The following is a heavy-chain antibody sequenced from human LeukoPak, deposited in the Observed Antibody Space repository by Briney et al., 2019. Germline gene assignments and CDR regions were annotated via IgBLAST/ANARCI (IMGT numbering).Heavy chain of an antibody. V-gene: IGHV4-4*03. D-gene: IGHD3-10*01. CDR2: IHRSGST. CDR3: AREIVGGFSPGAY. CDR1: LDSTTSNF. Sequence: PETLSLTCTVSLDSTTSNFWSWVRQPPGKGLEWIGEIHRSGSTTYNPSLQSRVTISIDRSKNQIALELSSVTAADTAVYYCAREIVGGFSPGAYWGQGTLVTVSS. J-gene: IGHJ4*02.